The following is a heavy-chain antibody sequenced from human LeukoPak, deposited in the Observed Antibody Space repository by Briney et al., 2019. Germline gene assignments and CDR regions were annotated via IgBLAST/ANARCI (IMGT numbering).Heavy chain of an antibody. CDR3: ARALRYFDWSSDYFDY. D-gene: IGHD3-9*01. J-gene: IGHJ4*02. CDR1: GYTFTSYG. V-gene: IGHV1-18*01. Sequence: GASVKVSCKASGYTFTSYGISWVRQAPGQGLEWMGWISAYNGNTNYAQKLQGRVTMTTDTSTSTAYMELRSLRSDDTAVYYCARALRYFDWSSDYFDYWGQGTLVTVSS. CDR2: ISAYNGNT.